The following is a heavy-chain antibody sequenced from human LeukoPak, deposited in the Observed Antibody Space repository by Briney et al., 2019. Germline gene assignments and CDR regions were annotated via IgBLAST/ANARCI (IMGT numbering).Heavy chain of an antibody. D-gene: IGHD3-22*01. V-gene: IGHV3-30*02. Sequence: PGGSLRLSCAASGFAFSSYGMHWVRQAPGKGLEWVAFIRYDGSNKYYADSVKGRFTISRDNSKNTLYLQMNSLRAEDTAVYYCAKEYDSSGSPDYWGQGTLVTVSS. CDR3: AKEYDSSGSPDY. J-gene: IGHJ4*02. CDR1: GFAFSSYG. CDR2: IRYDGSNK.